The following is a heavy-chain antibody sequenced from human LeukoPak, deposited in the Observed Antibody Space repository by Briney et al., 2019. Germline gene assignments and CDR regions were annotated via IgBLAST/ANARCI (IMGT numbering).Heavy chain of an antibody. CDR3: ASRSGSFSDALDI. D-gene: IGHD3-10*01. CDR2: IYYSGST. Sequence: SETLSLTCTVSGGSISSYYWSWIRQPPGKGLEWIGYIYYSGSTNYNPSLKSRVTISVDTSKNQFSLKLTSVTAADTAVYYCASRSGSFSDALDIWGQGTLVTVSS. V-gene: IGHV4-59*08. CDR1: GGSISSYY. J-gene: IGHJ3*02.